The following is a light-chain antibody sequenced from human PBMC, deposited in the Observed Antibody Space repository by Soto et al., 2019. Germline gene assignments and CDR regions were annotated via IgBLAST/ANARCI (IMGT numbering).Light chain of an antibody. CDR3: HQYDSSPLT. V-gene: IGKV3-20*01. Sequence: EIVLTQSPGTLSLSPGERATLSCRASQSVSSSYLAWYQQKPGQAPRLFIYGASSRATGIPDRFSGSGSGTDFTLTISRSEPEDFAVYYCHQYDSSPLTFGGGTKVEIK. CDR1: QSVSSSY. CDR2: GAS. J-gene: IGKJ4*01.